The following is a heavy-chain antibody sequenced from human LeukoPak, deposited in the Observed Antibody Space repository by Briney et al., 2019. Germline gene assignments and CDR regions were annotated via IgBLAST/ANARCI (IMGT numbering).Heavy chain of an antibody. CDR3: ATVSVDTALFDY. CDR1: GYTFTDYY. V-gene: IGHV1-69-2*01. Sequence: ASVKVSCKASGYTFTDYYMHWVQQAPGKGLEWMGRVDPEDGETIYAEKFQGRVTITADTSTDTAYMELSSLRSGDTAVYYCATVSVDTALFDYWGQGTLVTVSS. D-gene: IGHD5-18*01. CDR2: VDPEDGET. J-gene: IGHJ4*02.